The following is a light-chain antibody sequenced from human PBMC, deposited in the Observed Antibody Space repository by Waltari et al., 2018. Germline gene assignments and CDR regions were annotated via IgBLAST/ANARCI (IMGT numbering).Light chain of an antibody. Sequence: DIQMTQSPSTLSASVGDRVTITCRASQSISGWLAWYQQRPGKAHKVLMYQASILQGGVPSRFSGSGSGTEFTLTISSLQPDDFATYYCQQYSASPCTFGQGTRLEIK. CDR1: QSISGW. CDR2: QAS. V-gene: IGKV1-5*03. J-gene: IGKJ2*02. CDR3: QQYSASPCT.